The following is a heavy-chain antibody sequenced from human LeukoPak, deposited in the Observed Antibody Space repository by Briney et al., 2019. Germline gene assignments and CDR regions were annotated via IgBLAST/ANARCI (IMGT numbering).Heavy chain of an antibody. V-gene: IGHV3-48*03. D-gene: IGHD5-18*01. Sequence: GGSLRLSCGASGFLFSDYEMNWDRQAPGKGLEWNSYISTRGGTIYYTDSVEGRFTISRDSAKNALYLQMNSLRVEDTAFYYCVRDGYSYGYDFDYWGQGTLVAVSP. CDR3: VRDGYSYGYDFDY. CDR1: GFLFSDYE. CDR2: ISTRGGTI. J-gene: IGHJ4*02.